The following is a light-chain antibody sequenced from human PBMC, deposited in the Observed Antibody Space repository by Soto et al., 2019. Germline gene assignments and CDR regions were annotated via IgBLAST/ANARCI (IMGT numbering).Light chain of an antibody. J-gene: IGLJ2*01. Sequence: QSALTQPRSVSGSPGQSVTISCTGTSSDVGGYNYLSWYQQHPGKAPKLMIYDVNKRPSGVPDRFSGSKSGNTASLTISGLQAEDEADYYCCSYAGSYTFLFGGGTKVTVL. CDR3: CSYAGSYTFL. V-gene: IGLV2-11*01. CDR2: DVN. CDR1: SSDVGGYNY.